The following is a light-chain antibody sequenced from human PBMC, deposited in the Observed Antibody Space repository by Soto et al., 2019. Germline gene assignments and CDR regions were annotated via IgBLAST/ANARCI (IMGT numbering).Light chain of an antibody. CDR1: QSISNW. V-gene: IGKV1-5*03. CDR3: QQYSSFPWT. CDR2: KAS. J-gene: IGKJ1*01. Sequence: DIQMTQSPSTLSASVGDIVTITCRASQSISNWLAWYQQKPGKAPKLLIYKASSLESGVPSRISGSGSGTEFTLTISGLQPDDFATFYCQQYSSFPWTFGQGTKVDIK.